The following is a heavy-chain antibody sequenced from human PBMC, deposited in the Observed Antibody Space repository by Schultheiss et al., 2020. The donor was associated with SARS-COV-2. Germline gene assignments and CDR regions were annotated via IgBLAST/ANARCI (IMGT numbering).Heavy chain of an antibody. D-gene: IGHD2-15*01. J-gene: IGHJ6*03. Sequence: SETLSLTCTVSGGSVSSSGYSWGWIRQPPGKGLEWIGCLHSSGSTNYNPSLKSRVTISVDTSKNQFSLKLTSVTAADTAVYYCARRKQISPPRDYYYMDVWGTGTTVTVSS. CDR2: LHSSGST. V-gene: IGHV4-39*07. CDR3: ARRKQISPPRDYYYMDV. CDR1: GGSVSSSGYS.